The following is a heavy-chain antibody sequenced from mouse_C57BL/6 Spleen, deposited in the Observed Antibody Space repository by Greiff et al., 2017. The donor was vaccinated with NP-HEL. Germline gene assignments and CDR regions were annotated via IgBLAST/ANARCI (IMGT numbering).Heavy chain of an antibody. CDR2: ICRGGST. J-gene: IGHJ4*01. Sequence: VQGVESGPGLVQPSQSLSITCTASGFSFTSYGVHWVRQSPGKGLEWLGVICRGGSTDYHAAFMSRLSTTKDNSKSQAFIKMNSLQAADTAIDNGAKKSPYDNHYAMDYWGQGTTVTVSS. D-gene: IGHD2-1*01. V-gene: IGHV2-5*01. CDR1: GFSFTSYG. CDR3: AKKSPYDNHYAMDY.